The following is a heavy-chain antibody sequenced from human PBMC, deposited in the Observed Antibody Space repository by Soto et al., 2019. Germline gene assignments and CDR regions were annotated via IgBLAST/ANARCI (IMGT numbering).Heavy chain of an antibody. D-gene: IGHD2-2*01. CDR2: IYYSGST. CDR3: ARDCISTSCYPWFDP. J-gene: IGHJ5*02. CDR1: GGSISSGDYY. Sequence: SETLSLTCTVSGGSISSGDYYWSWIRQPPGKGLEWIGYIYYSGSTYYNPSLKSRVTISVDTSKNQFSLKLSSVTAADTAVYYCARDCISTSCYPWFDPWGQGTLVTVS. V-gene: IGHV4-30-4*01.